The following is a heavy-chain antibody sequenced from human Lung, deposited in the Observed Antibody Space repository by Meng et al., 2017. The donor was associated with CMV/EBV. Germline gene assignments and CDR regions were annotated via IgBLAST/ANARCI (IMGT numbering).Heavy chain of an antibody. Sequence: RGSLRLSCAASGFTFSSYGMHWVRQAPGKGLEWVAFIRYDGSNKYYADSVKGRFTISRDNSKNTLYLQMNSLRAEDTAVYYCAKVRVGHCSSTSCDDYWGQGTLVTVSS. V-gene: IGHV3-30*02. D-gene: IGHD2-2*01. CDR1: GFTFSSYG. J-gene: IGHJ4*02. CDR3: AKVRVGHCSSTSCDDY. CDR2: IRYDGSNK.